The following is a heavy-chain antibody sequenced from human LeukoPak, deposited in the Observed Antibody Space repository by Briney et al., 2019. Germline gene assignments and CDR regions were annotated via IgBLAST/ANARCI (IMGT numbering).Heavy chain of an antibody. Sequence: QPGGSLRLSCVASGXTLSNSWMSWVRQAPGKGPEWVANIKQDGSKKNYVVSVKGRFTISRDNAKNSLYLLMNSLRAEDTAVYYCARDWAYGWDYWGQGTLVTVSS. CDR1: GXTLSNSW. D-gene: IGHD2-15*01. V-gene: IGHV3-7*04. CDR2: IKQDGSKK. CDR3: ARDWAYGWDY. J-gene: IGHJ4*02.